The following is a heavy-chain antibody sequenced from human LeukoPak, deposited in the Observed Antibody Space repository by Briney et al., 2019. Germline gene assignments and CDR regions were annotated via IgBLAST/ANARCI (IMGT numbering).Heavy chain of an antibody. CDR2: INPNSGGT. V-gene: IGHV1-2*02. CDR1: GYTFTGYY. CDR3: ARNFMTTDKKYFDY. Sequence: ASVKVSCKASGYTFTGYYMHWVRQAPGQGLEWMGWINPNSGGTNYAQKFQGRVTMTRDTSISTAYMELSRLRSDDTAVYYCARNFMTTDKKYFDYRGQGTLVTVSS. J-gene: IGHJ4*02. D-gene: IGHD4-17*01.